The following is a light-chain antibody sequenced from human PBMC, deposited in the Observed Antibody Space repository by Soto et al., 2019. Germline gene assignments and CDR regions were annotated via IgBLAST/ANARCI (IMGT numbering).Light chain of an antibody. CDR3: QQYGRSPPFT. V-gene: IGKV3-20*01. J-gene: IGKJ2*01. CDR2: GAS. CDR1: QTVSSRY. Sequence: EIVLTQCPGPLSLSPGARATLSCRASQTVSSRYLAWYQQKPGQAPRLLMYGASNRATGIPDRFRGSGSGTGFTLTISRLEPEDFAVYFCQQYGRSPPFTFGQGTKVEIK.